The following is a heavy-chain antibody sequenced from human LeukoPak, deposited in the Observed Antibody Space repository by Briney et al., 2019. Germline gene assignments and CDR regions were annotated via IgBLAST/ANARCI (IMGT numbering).Heavy chain of an antibody. CDR1: GGSISNTNW. V-gene: IGHV4-4*02. CDR2: VHLDGRT. D-gene: IGHD3-3*01. CDR3: AREGGFYRPLDY. Sequence: PSGTLSLTCDVSGGSISNTNWWSWVRQPPGKGLEWIGEVHLDGRTNYNPSLKSRLIMSVDLPENHTSLKLTSVTAADTAVYYCAREGGFYRPLDYSGQGTLVTVSS. J-gene: IGHJ4*02.